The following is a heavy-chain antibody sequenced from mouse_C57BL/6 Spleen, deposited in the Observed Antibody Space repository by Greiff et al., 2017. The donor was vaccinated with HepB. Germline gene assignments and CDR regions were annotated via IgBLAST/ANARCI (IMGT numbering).Heavy chain of an antibody. CDR3: ARVYYGNSFAY. CDR2: IDPSDSET. Sequence: VQLQQPGAELVRPGSSVKLSCKASGYTFTSYWMHWVKQRPIQGLEWIGNIDPSDSETHYNQKFKDKATLTVDKSSSTAYMQLSSLTSEDSAVYYCARVYYGNSFAYWGQGTLVTVSA. V-gene: IGHV1-52*01. D-gene: IGHD2-1*01. CDR1: GYTFTSYW. J-gene: IGHJ3*01.